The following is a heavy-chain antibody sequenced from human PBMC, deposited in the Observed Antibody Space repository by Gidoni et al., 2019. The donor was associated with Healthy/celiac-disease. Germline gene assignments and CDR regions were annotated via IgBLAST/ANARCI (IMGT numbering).Heavy chain of an antibody. Sequence: QVQLQESGPGLVKPSETLSLTCTVSGGSISSYYWSWIRQPPGKGLEWIGYIYYSGSTNYNPSLKSRVTISVDTSKNQFSLKLSSVTAADTAVYYCATGIAAAGYFDYWGQGTLVTVSS. V-gene: IGHV4-59*01. CDR1: GGSISSYY. CDR2: IYYSGST. D-gene: IGHD6-13*01. CDR3: ATGIAAAGYFDY. J-gene: IGHJ4*02.